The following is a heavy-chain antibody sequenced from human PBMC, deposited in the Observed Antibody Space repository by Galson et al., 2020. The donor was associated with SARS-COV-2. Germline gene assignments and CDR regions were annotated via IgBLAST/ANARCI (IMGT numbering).Heavy chain of an antibody. CDR1: GGSFSGYS. CDR2: INIGGNT. J-gene: IGHJ6*03. V-gene: IGHV4-34*01. Sequence: SETLCLTCAVYGGSFSGYSWTWIRQPPGKGLEWIGEINIGGNTNYSPSLRSRVTISVDSSKNQFSLKLTSVTAADAALYYCARGHRGVVPSPVLGLGPFYTYYYMDVWGKGTTVTVSS. CDR3: ARGHRGVVPSPVLGLGPFYTYYYMDV. D-gene: IGHD3-16*01.